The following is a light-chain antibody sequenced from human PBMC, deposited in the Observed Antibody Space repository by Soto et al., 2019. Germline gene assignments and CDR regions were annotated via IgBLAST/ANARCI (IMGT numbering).Light chain of an antibody. CDR2: ANN. V-gene: IGLV1-44*01. Sequence: QSVLTQPPSASGTPGQRVTISCSGSSSNIGSHTVNWYQQFPGTAPKVLIYANNQRPSGVPDRFSGSKSGTSASLAISGLQSEDEAEYYCAAWDDSLNGQVFGGGTKLTVL. CDR3: AAWDDSLNGQV. CDR1: SSNIGSHT. J-gene: IGLJ2*01.